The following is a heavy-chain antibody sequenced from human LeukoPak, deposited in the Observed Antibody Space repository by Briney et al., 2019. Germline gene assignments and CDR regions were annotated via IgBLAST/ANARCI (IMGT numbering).Heavy chain of an antibody. CDR2: INPSGGRT. J-gene: IGHJ6*03. V-gene: IGHV1-46*01. CDR3: ARGRDDDYGSGTYPTGYTDV. Sequence: ASVKVSCKASGYTFTRYYMHWVRQAPGQGLEWMGIINPSGGRTTYAQKFQGRVTMTRDMSTSTVYMEMSSVRSEDTAVYYCARGRDDDYGSGTYPTGYTDVWGQGTTVTVSS. CDR1: GYTFTRYY. D-gene: IGHD3-10*01.